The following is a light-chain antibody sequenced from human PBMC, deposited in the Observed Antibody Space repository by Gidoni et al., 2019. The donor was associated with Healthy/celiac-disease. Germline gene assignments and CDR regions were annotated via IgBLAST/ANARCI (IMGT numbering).Light chain of an antibody. CDR2: AAS. V-gene: IGKV1-27*01. CDR1: QGISNY. Sequence: DIQMTESPSSLSASVGDRVTLTCRASQGISNYLAWYQQKPGKVPKLLIYAASTLQSGVPSRFSGSGSGTDFTLTISSLQPEDFATYYCQKYYSPLTWTFGQGTQVEIK. CDR3: QKYYSPLTWT. J-gene: IGKJ1*01.